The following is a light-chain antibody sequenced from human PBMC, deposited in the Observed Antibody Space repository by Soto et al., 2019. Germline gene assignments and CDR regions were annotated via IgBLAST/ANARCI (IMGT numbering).Light chain of an antibody. CDR2: GVS. J-gene: IGKJ1*01. Sequence: EIVLAQSPGTLSLSPGERATLSCRASQSVSSNYLAWYQQKPGQAPRLLIYGVSIRAAGVPDRFSGSGSGTDFTLTISRLEPEDCAVYYCQQYDSSPTFGQGTKVEIK. CDR3: QQYDSSPT. CDR1: QSVSSNY. V-gene: IGKV3-20*01.